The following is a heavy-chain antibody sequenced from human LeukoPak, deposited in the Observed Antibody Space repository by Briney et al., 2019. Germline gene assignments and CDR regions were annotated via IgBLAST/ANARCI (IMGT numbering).Heavy chain of an antibody. V-gene: IGHV3-64*01. J-gene: IGHJ4*02. CDR2: ISSNEGST. D-gene: IGHD4-23*01. CDR1: GFTFSSYA. Sequence: KTGGSLRLSCAASGFTFSSYAMHWVRQAPGKGLEYVSAISSNEGSTYYANSVKGRFTISRDNSKNTLYLQMGSLRAEDMAVYYCARGHDYGGYDYWGQGTLVTVSS. CDR3: ARGHDYGGYDY.